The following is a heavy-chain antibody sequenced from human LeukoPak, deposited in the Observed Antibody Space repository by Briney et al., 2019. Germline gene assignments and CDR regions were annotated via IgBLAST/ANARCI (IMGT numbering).Heavy chain of an antibody. D-gene: IGHD6-13*01. Sequence: ASVKVSCKASGYTFTGYYMHWVRQAPGQELEWMGRINPNSGGTSYAQKFQGRVTMTRDTSISTAYMWLSRLRSDDTAVYYCARDLPFGTRDFDYWGQGTLVTVSS. CDR1: GYTFTGYY. J-gene: IGHJ4*02. CDR2: INPNSGGT. CDR3: ARDLPFGTRDFDY. V-gene: IGHV1-2*06.